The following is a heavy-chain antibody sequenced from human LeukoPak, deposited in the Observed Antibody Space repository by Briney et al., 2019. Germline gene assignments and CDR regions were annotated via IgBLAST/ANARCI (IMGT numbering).Heavy chain of an antibody. V-gene: IGHV3-33*01. J-gene: IGHJ5*02. D-gene: IGHD4-17*01. Sequence: GGSLRLSCAASGFTFSTYGMHWVRQAPGKGLEWVAVIWSDGSNKHYADSVKGRFTISRDNSKSTLYLQMNSLGAEDTAVYYCARANYGDYADCFDPWGQGTLVTVSS. CDR1: GFTFSTYG. CDR3: ARANYGDYADCFDP. CDR2: IWSDGSNK.